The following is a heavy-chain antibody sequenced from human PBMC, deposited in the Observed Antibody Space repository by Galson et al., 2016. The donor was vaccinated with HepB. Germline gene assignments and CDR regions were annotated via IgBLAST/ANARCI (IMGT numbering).Heavy chain of an antibody. D-gene: IGHD1-14*01. CDR1: GFSFSVYA. J-gene: IGHJ4*02. CDR3: ARDGTGTGTFSVAFY. CDR2: IDGGSHVM. Sequence: SLRLSCAGCGFSFSVYAMNWVRQAPGKGLEWVSYIDGGSHVMLYADSVKGRFTVSRDNAENSLYLQMNSLGAEDTGVYSCARDGTGTGTFSVAFYCGQGTLVTVSS. V-gene: IGHV3-48*04.